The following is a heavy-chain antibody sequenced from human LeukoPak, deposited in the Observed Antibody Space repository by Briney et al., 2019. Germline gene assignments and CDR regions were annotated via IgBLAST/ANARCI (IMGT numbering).Heavy chain of an antibody. CDR3: ARATYCSSTSCYMGKGNFDY. CDR2: INHSGST. J-gene: IGHJ4*02. D-gene: IGHD2-2*02. Sequence: SETLSLTCAVYGGSFSGYYWNWIRQPPGKGLEWIGEINHSGSTNYNPSLKSRVTISVDTSKNQFSLKLSSVTAADTAVYYCARATYCSSTSCYMGKGNFDYWGQGTLVTVSS. V-gene: IGHV4-34*01. CDR1: GGSFSGYY.